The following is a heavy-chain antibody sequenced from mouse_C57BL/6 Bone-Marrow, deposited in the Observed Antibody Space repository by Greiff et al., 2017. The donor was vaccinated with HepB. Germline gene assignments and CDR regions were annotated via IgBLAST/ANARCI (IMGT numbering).Heavy chain of an antibody. CDR2: IYYSGTI. J-gene: IGHJ3*01. Sequence: EVKVVESGPGLVKPSQTVFLTCTVTGISITTGNYRWSWIRQCPGNKLEWIGYIYYSGTITHNPSLTSRTTITRDTPKNQFFLDMNSLTAEDTATYYCARDHVDGYSPFAYWGQWTLVTVSA. D-gene: IGHD2-3*01. CDR1: GISITTGNYR. CDR3: ARDHVDGYSPFAY. V-gene: IGHV3-5*01.